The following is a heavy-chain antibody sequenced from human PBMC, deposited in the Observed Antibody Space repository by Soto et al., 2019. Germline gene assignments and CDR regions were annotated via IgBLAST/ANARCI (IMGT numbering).Heavy chain of an antibody. CDR3: AKAARPGYYYYYMDV. J-gene: IGHJ6*03. V-gene: IGHV3-23*01. CDR1: GFTFSSYA. D-gene: IGHD6-6*01. Sequence: EVQLLESGGGLVQPGGSLRLSCPASGFTFSSYAMSWVRQAPGKGLEWVSAISGSGGSTYYADSVKGRFTISRDNSKNTLYLQMNSLRDEDTAVYYCAKAARPGYYYYYMDVWGKGTTVTVSS. CDR2: ISGSGGST.